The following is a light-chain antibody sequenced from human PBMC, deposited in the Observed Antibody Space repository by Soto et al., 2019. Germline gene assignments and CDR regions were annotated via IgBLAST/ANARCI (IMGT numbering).Light chain of an antibody. Sequence: EIVLTQSPATLSLSPGERATLSCRASQTVSSSYLAWSQQKPDQAPRLLIYGASSRATGIPDRFSGSGSGAYVNLTITRLEPEDFAVYDCQQYDCSPLMYTFGQGAKLEIE. CDR3: QQYDCSPLMYT. V-gene: IGKV3-20*01. CDR2: GAS. J-gene: IGKJ2*01. CDR1: QTVSSSY.